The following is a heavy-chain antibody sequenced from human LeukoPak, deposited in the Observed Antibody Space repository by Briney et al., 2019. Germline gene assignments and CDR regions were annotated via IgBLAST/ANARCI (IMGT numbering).Heavy chain of an antibody. J-gene: IGHJ4*02. Sequence: PGGSLRLSCEASGFRFSTYAMNWVRQAPGKGLEWVAAMTGNGDSTYFAESVRGRFTISRDNSKNTLYLQMNSLRADDTALYYCAKDDKSSRGLISFWSQGTLVTVSS. CDR2: MTGNGDST. CDR1: GFRFSTYA. D-gene: IGHD2-2*01. CDR3: AKDDKSSRGLISF. V-gene: IGHV3-23*01.